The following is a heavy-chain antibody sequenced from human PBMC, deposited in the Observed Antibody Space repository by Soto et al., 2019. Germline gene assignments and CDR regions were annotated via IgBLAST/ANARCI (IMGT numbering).Heavy chain of an antibody. V-gene: IGHV3-53*02. CDR1: GFTVSSNY. D-gene: IGHD6-6*01. CDR2: IYSDGTT. CDR3: AVLSN. Sequence: EVQLLETGGGLIQPGGSLRLSCAASGFTVSSNYMNWVRQAPVKGLEWVSIIYSDGTTSYADSVKGRFTISRDNFKNTLHLQMNSLRAEDTAVYYCAVLSNWGQEPLVTVSS. J-gene: IGHJ4*02.